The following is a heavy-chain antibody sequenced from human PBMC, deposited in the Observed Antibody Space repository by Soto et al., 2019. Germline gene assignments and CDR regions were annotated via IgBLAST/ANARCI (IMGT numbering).Heavy chain of an antibody. J-gene: IGHJ6*03. CDR3: ARSGAKLRSRGGPDYYYMDV. CDR1: GDSVSSNSAA. CDR2: TYYRSKWYN. D-gene: IGHD3-3*01. Sequence: SQTLSLTCAISGDSVSSNSAAWTWIGQSPSRGLEWLGRTYYRSKWYNDYAVSVKSRITINPDTSKNQFSLQLNSVTPEDTAVYYCARSGAKLRSRGGPDYYYMDVWGKGTTVTVSS. V-gene: IGHV6-1*01.